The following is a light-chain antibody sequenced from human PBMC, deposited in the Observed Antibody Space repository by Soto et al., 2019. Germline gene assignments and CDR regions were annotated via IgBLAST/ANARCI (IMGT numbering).Light chain of an antibody. Sequence: EVVLTQSPGTLSLSPGERATLSCRASQSFSSSNLAWYQHKPGQPPKLIVYSASRRATGIPDRFSGSGSGTDFTLTISRLAPEDFALYYCQRSGGSPPVTFGGGNKVDIK. CDR3: QRSGGSPPVT. CDR2: SAS. V-gene: IGKV3-20*01. CDR1: QSFSSSN. J-gene: IGKJ4*01.